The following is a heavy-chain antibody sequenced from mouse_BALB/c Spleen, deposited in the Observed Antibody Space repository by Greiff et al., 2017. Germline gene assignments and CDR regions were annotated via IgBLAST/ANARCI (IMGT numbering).Heavy chain of an antibody. D-gene: IGHD1-1*01. CDR1: GYTFSSYW. V-gene: IGHV1-9*01. J-gene: IGHJ1*01. CDR2: ILPGSGST. CDR3: ARRGNYYGSSWYFDV. Sequence: QVQLQQSGAELMKPGASVKISCKATGYTFSSYWIEWVKQRPGHGLEWIGEILPGSGSTNYNEKFKGKATFTADTSSNTAYMQLSSLTSEDSAVYYCARRGNYYGSSWYFDVWGAGTTVTVSS.